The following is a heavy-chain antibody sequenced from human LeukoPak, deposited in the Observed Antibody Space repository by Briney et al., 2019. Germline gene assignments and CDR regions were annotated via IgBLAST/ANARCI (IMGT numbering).Heavy chain of an antibody. J-gene: IGHJ6*02. Sequence: GGSLRLSYAASGFTVSNDFMSWVRQAPGKGLEWVSVFYSGGRTYFADSVKGRFTISSDNSKNTLYLQMSNLRAEDTAVYYCARVLWMSSSWYYSMDVWGQGTTVTVSS. D-gene: IGHD6-13*01. V-gene: IGHV3-53*01. CDR3: ARVLWMSSSWYYSMDV. CDR1: GFTVSNDF. CDR2: FYSGGRT.